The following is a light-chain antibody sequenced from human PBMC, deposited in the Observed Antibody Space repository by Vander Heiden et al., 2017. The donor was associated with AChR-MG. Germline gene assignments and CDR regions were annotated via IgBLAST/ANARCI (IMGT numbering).Light chain of an antibody. V-gene: IGKV3-11*01. CDR2: DTS. J-gene: IGKJ1*01. CDR3: QQRSNWPPT. CDR1: QSVSSN. Sequence: ELVLPQSPGTLSLSPGEKATLSCRASQSVSSNLAWYQQKPGQAPSLLIYDTSNRATGIPARFSGSGSGTDFTLTISSLEPEDFAVYYCQQRSNWPPTFGQGTKVEIK.